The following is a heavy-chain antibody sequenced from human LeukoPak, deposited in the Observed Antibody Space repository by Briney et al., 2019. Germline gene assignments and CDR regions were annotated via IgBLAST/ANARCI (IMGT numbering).Heavy chain of an antibody. CDR2: ISGSGGST. Sequence: GGSLRLACAASGFTFSSYEMNWVRQAPGKGLEGVAAISGSGGSTYYADSVKGRFTISRDNSKNTLYLQMNSLRAEDTAVYYCAKGYYDSSGYYTRHFDYWGQGTLVTVSS. V-gene: IGHV3-23*01. CDR1: GFTFSSYE. J-gene: IGHJ4*02. D-gene: IGHD3-22*01. CDR3: AKGYYDSSGYYTRHFDY.